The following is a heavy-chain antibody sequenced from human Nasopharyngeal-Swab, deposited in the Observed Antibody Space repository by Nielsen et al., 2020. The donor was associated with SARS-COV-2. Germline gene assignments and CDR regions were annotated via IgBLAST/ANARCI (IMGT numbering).Heavy chain of an antibody. V-gene: IGHV1-3*01. CDR2: INAGNGNT. D-gene: IGHD3-22*01. CDR3: ARGRQYYDSSAYYSGHDAFDI. CDR1: GYTFTNYA. Sequence: ASVKVSCKASGYTFTNYAMHWVRQATGQRLEWMGWINAGNGNTKYSQMLQGRVTITRDTSASTAYMDLSSLRSEDTAVYYCARGRQYYDSSAYYSGHDAFDIWGQGTKLTVSS. J-gene: IGHJ3*02.